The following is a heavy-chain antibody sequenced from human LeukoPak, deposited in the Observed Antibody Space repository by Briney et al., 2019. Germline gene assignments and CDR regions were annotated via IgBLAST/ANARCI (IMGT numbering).Heavy chain of an antibody. V-gene: IGHV3-7*01. J-gene: IGHJ6*03. CDR1: GFTFGSYW. CDR3: AREPGGYDSGYYYMDV. CDR2: IKQDGSEK. D-gene: IGHD5-12*01. Sequence: GGSLRLSCAASGFTFGSYWMSWVRQAPGKGLEWVANIKQDGSEKYYVDSVKGRFTISRDNAKNSLYLQMNSLRAEDTAVYYCAREPGGYDSGYYYMDVWGKGTTVTVSS.